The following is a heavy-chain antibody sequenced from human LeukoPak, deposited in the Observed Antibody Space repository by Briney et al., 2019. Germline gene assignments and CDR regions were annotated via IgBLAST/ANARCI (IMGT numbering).Heavy chain of an antibody. CDR2: INHSGST. V-gene: IGHV4-34*01. J-gene: IGHJ4*02. D-gene: IGHD5-12*01. CDR3: ASVDSWSSIDS. CDR1: GESFSDYY. Sequence: PSETLSLTCAVYGESFSDYYWSWIRQSPEKGLEWIEEINHSGSTNYNPSLKSRVTISVDTSKSQFSLKLNSIIAADTAVYYCASVDSWSSIDSWGQGTLVTVSS.